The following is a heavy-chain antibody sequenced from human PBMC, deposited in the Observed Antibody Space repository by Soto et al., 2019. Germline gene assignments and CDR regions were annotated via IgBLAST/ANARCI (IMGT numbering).Heavy chain of an antibody. J-gene: IGHJ5*02. CDR2: ISGSGGST. D-gene: IGHD6-19*01. Sequence: GGSLRLSCAASGFTFSSYAMSWVRQAPGKGLEWVSGISGSGGSTYYADSVKGRLTISRDNSKNTLYLQMNGLRAEDTAMYYCAKDLYTSGWNNWFDPWGQGTLVTVSS. CDR3: AKDLYTSGWNNWFDP. CDR1: GFTFSSYA. V-gene: IGHV3-23*01.